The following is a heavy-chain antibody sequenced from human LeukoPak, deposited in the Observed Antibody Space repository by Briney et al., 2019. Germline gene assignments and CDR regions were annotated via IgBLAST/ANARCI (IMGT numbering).Heavy chain of an antibody. CDR1: GFTFSSYW. D-gene: IGHD1-26*01. J-gene: IGHJ4*02. Sequence: GGSLRLSCAASGFTFSSYWMSWVRQAPGKGLEWVANIKQDGSEKYYVDSVKGRFTISRDNAKNSLYLQMNSLRAEDTAVYYCARLPGSYWASYFDYWGQGTLVTVSS. CDR2: IKQDGSEK. CDR3: ARLPGSYWASYFDY. V-gene: IGHV3-7*01.